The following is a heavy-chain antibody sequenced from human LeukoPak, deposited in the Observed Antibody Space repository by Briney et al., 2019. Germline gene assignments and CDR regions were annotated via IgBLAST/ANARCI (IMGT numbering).Heavy chain of an antibody. CDR1: GYTFTSHY. J-gene: IGHJ4*02. D-gene: IGHD5-18*01. Sequence: GASVKVSCKASGYTFTSHYIHWGRQAPGQGLEWLGIINLSGGSISYAQKFQGRVTMTRDTSTSTVYMELSSLRSEDTAVYYCARKPGYSYGYDFDYWGQGTLVTVSS. CDR3: ARKPGYSYGYDFDY. CDR2: INLSGGSI. V-gene: IGHV1-46*01.